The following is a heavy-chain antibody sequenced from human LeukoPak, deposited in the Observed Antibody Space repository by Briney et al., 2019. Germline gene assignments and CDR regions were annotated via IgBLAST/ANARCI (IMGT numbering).Heavy chain of an antibody. CDR2: INHSGST. V-gene: IGHV4-34*01. CDR1: GGSFSGYY. D-gene: IGHD3-10*01. Sequence: ETLSLTCAVYGGSFSGYYWSWIRQPPGKGLEWIGEINHSGSTNYNPSLTSRVTISVDTSKNQFSLKLSSVTAADTAVYYCARIGSGSFVFDYWGQGTLVTVSS. J-gene: IGHJ4*02. CDR3: ARIGSGSFVFDY.